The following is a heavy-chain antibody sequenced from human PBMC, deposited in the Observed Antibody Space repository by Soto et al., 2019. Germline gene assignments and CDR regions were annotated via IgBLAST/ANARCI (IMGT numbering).Heavy chain of an antibody. CDR2: ISAYNGNT. J-gene: IGHJ3*02. V-gene: IGHV1-18*01. D-gene: IGHD3-10*01. CDR3: ARILLWFGEFDAFDI. CDR1: GYTFTSYG. Sequence: ASVKVSCKASGYTFTSYGISWVRQAPGQGLEWMGWISAYNGNTNYAQKLQGRVTMTPDTSTSTASMELRSLRSDDTAVYYCARILLWFGEFDAFDIWGQGTMVTGSS.